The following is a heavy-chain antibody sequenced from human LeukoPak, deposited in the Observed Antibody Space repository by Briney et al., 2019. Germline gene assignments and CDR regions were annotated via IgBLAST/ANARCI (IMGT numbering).Heavy chain of an antibody. V-gene: IGHV4-34*01. D-gene: IGHD1-7*01. J-gene: IGHJ4*02. Sequence: KTSETLSLTCAVYGGSFSGYYWSWIRQPPGKGLEWIGEINHSGSTNYNPSLKSRVTISVDTSKNQFSLKLSSVTAADTAVYYCARGHPDELFYWGQGTLVTVSS. CDR3: ARGHPDELFY. CDR2: INHSGST. CDR1: GGSFSGYY.